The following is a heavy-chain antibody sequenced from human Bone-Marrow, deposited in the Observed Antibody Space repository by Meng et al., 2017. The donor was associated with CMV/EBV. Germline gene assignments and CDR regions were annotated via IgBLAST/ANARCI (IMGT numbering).Heavy chain of an antibody. Sequence: GESLKISCACSAFPFNNYVMCWVRQTPGKGVGWVSSISGSGADTYYADSVKGRSTIPRDNANNALYLQMSRLRAEDTAVYYCTKELRQWELKYYLDLWGQGTLVTVSS. D-gene: IGHD1-26*01. CDR1: AFPFNNYV. CDR3: TKELRQWELKYYLDL. J-gene: IGHJ4*02. CDR2: ISGSGADT. V-gene: IGHV3-23*01.